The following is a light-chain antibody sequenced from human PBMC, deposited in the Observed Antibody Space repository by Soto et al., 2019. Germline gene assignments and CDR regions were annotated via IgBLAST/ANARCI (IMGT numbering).Light chain of an antibody. CDR2: DTS. J-gene: IGKJ4*01. CDR1: QTISNF. Sequence: IGLTQSPVTLSLSPGERATLSCRASQTISNFLSWYQQKPGQAPRLLIYDTSNRASGIPARFSGSGSGTDVTLTISSVEPEDFAIYYCHQRSDWSLTFGGGTEVEI. CDR3: HQRSDWSLT. V-gene: IGKV3-11*01.